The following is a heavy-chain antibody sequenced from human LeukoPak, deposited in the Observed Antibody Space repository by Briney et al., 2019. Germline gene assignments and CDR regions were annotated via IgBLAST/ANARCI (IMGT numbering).Heavy chain of an antibody. CDR2: IWYDGSNK. V-gene: IGHV3-33*08. CDR1: GFTVSSSY. CDR3: AREYYYDSSGYYFGYYGMDV. D-gene: IGHD3-22*01. Sequence: GGSLGLSCAASGFTVSSSYMSWVRQAPGKGLEWVAVIWYDGSNKYYADSVKGRFTISRDNSKNTLYLQMNSLRAEDTAVYYCAREYYYDSSGYYFGYYGMDVWGQGTTVTVSS. J-gene: IGHJ6*02.